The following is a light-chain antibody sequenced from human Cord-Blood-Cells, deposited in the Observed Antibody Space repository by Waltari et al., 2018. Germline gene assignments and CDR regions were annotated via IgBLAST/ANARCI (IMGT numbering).Light chain of an antibody. CDR1: SSDVGGYNY. J-gene: IGLJ1*01. CDR3: SSYTSSSTYV. Sequence: QSALTQPASVSGSPGPSITISCTGTSSDVGGYNYPSWYQHHPGKAPKLMIYDVSNRPSGVSNRFSGSKSGNTASLTISGLQAEDEADYYCSSYTSSSTYVFGTGTKVTVL. V-gene: IGLV2-14*03. CDR2: DVS.